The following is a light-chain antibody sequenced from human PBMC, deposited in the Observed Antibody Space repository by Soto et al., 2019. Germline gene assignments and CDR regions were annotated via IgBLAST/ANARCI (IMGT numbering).Light chain of an antibody. J-gene: IGKJ2*03. CDR2: GAS. CDR1: QSVSSSY. CDR3: QQYGSSPG. Sequence: EIVLTQSPGTLSLSPGERATLSCRASQSVSSSYLAWYQQKPGQAPRLLIYGASSRATGIPDRFSGSGSGTDFTLTISRLEPEDIAVYYFQQYGSSPGFGQGTKLEIK. V-gene: IGKV3-20*01.